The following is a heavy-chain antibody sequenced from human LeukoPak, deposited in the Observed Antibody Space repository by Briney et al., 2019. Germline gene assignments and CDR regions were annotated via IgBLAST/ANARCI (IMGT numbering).Heavy chain of an antibody. J-gene: IGHJ4*02. D-gene: IGHD3-22*01. CDR2: ISWNSGSI. V-gene: IGHV3-9*01. CDR1: GFTFDDYA. CDR3: AKGYYYDSSGSVDY. Sequence: GESLRLSCAASGFTFDDYAMHWVRQAPGKGLEWVSGISWNSGSIGYADSVKGRFTISRDNAKNSLYLQMNSLRAEDTALYYCAKGYYYDSSGSVDYWGQGTLVTVSS.